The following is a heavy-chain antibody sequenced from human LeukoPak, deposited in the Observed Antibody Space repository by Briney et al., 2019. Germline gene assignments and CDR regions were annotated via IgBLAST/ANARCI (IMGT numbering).Heavy chain of an antibody. CDR1: GFTFTSYS. CDR3: AKGGKWDVTPFDY. Sequence: PGGSLRLSCAASGFTFTSYSMNWVRQAPGEGLEWVSTINGGGGSTYYADSVKGRFTISRDNSKNTLYLQVNSLRAEDTAVYYCAKGGKWDVTPFDYWGQGTLVTVSS. D-gene: IGHD1-26*01. V-gene: IGHV3-23*01. CDR2: INGGGGST. J-gene: IGHJ4*02.